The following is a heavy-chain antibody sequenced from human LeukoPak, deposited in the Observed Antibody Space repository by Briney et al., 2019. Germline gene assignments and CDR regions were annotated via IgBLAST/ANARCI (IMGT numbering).Heavy chain of an antibody. D-gene: IGHD3-22*01. CDR1: GFTFSSYA. J-gene: IGHJ4*02. V-gene: IGHV3-30*01. Sequence: GRSLRLSCAVSGFTFSSYAMHWVRQAPGKGLEWVAVISYDGSNKYYADSVKGRFTISRDNSKNTLYLQMNSLRAEDTAVYYCARGGSYYYDSSGYYSVSLDYWGQGTLVTVSS. CDR2: ISYDGSNK. CDR3: ARGGSYYYDSSGYYSVSLDY.